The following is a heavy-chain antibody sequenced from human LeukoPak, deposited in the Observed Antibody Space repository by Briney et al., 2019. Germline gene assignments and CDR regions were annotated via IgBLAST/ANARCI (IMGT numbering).Heavy chain of an antibody. CDR1: GGSISSYY. Sequence: ADSPSLTCTVSGGSISSYYWYWIRQPPGKGLEGIGYIYYRGSTNYNPSLESRVAISVDTSKNQFSLKLSSVTAADTAVYYCARGGPTVTAYSSFDYWGPGSLVTVSS. J-gene: IGHJ4*02. V-gene: IGHV4-59*07. CDR2: IYYRGST. CDR3: ARGGPTVTAYSSFDY. D-gene: IGHD2-21*02.